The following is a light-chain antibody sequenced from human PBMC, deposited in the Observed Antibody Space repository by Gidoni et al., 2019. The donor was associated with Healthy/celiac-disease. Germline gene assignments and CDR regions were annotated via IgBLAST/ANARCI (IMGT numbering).Light chain of an antibody. V-gene: IGLV1-40*01. CDR3: QSYDSSLSGGV. CDR1: SSNIGASYD. CDR2: GNS. Sequence: QSVLTQPPSASGAPGQRVTISCTGSSSNIGASYDVPWYQQLPGTAPKLLIYGNSNRPSGVPDRFSGSKSGTSASLAITGLQAEDEADYYCQSYDSSLSGGVFGGGTKLTVL. J-gene: IGLJ2*01.